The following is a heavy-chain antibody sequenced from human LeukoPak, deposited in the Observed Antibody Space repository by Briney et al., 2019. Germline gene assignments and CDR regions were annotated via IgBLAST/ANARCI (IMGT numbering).Heavy chain of an antibody. D-gene: IGHD5-18*01. V-gene: IGHV3-9*01. J-gene: IGHJ3*02. CDR1: GFTFDDYA. Sequence: QPGGSLRLSCAASGFTFDDYAMHWVRQAPGKGLEWVSGISWNSGSIGYADSVKGRFTISRDNAKNTLYLQMNSLSAEDTAVYYCARDWRAMSAFDIWGQGTMVTVSS. CDR3: ARDWRAMSAFDI. CDR2: ISWNSGSI.